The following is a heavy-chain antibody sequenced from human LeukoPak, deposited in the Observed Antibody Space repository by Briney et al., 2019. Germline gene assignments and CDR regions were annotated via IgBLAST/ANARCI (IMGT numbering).Heavy chain of an antibody. CDR3: ARVAVLVAPDAFDI. CDR1: GFTFSSYS. CDR2: ISSSSSYI. V-gene: IGHV3-21*04. D-gene: IGHD2-15*01. J-gene: IGHJ3*02. Sequence: GSLRLSCAASGFTFSSYSMNWVRQAPGKGLEWVSSISSSSSYIYYADSVKGRFTISRDSSKNTLYLQMNSLRAEDTAVYYCARVAVLVAPDAFDIWGQGTMVTVSS.